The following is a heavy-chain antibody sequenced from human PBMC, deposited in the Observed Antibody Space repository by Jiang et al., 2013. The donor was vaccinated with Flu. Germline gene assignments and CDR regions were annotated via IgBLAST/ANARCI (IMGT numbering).Heavy chain of an antibody. CDR3: ARDLRAYYDSSGYYGLVAFDI. V-gene: IGHV4-38-2*02. CDR2: IYHSGST. Sequence: KPSETLSLTCAVSGYSISSGYYWGWIRQPPGKGLEWIGSIYHSGSTYYNPSLKSRVTISVDTSKNQFSLKLSSVTAADTAVYYCARDLRAYYDSSGYYGLVAFDIWGQGTMVTVSS. D-gene: IGHD3-22*01. J-gene: IGHJ3*02. CDR1: GYSISSGYY.